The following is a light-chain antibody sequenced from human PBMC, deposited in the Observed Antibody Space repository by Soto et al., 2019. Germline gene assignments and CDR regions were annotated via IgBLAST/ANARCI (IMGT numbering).Light chain of an antibody. CDR2: DVS. CDR1: SSDVGGYNY. V-gene: IGLV2-14*01. J-gene: IGLJ1*01. CDR3: SSYTSSSTPPPDV. Sequence: QSALTQPASVSGSPGQSITISCTGTSSDVGGYNYVSWYQQHPGKAPKLMIYDVSNRPSGVSNRFSGSKSGNTASLTISGLQAEDEADYYCSSYTSSSTPPPDVFGTGTKLTVL.